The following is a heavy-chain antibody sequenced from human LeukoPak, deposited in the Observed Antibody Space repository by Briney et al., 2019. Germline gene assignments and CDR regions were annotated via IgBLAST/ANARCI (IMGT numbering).Heavy chain of an antibody. J-gene: IGHJ5*02. CDR1: GYTFTGYY. CDR3: ARESYYGSGKGWFDP. Sequence: ASVKVSCKASGYTFTGYYMHWVRQAPGQGLEWMGWINPNSGGTNYAQKFQGRVTMTRDTSISTAYMELSRLRSDDTAVYYCARESYYGSGKGWFDPWGQGTLVTVSS. CDR2: INPNSGGT. D-gene: IGHD3-10*01. V-gene: IGHV1-2*02.